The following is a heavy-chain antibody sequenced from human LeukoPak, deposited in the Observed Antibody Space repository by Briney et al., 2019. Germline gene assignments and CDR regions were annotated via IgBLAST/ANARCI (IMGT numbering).Heavy chain of an antibody. D-gene: IGHD2-21*02. CDR1: GYTFTGYY. CDR2: INPNSGGT. CDR3: ARSLVSVAYCGGDCYSGYFDY. V-gene: IGHV1-2*02. Sequence: ASVKVSCKASGYTFTGYYMHWVRQAPGQGLEWMGWINPNSGGTNYAQKFQGRVTMTRDTSISTAYMELSRLRSDDTAVYYCARSLVSVAYCGGDCYSGYFDYWGQGTLVTVSS. J-gene: IGHJ4*02.